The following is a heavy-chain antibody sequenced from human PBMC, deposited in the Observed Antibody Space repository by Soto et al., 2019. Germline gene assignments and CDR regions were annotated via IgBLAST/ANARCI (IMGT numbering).Heavy chain of an antibody. CDR3: ARSSSWYSHDAFDI. J-gene: IGHJ3*02. V-gene: IGHV3-74*01. CDR2: INSDGSST. Sequence: PGGSLRLSCAASGFTFSSYWMHWVRQALGKGLVWVSRINSDGSSTSYADSVKGRFTISRDNAKNTLYLQMNSLRAEDTAVYYCARSSSWYSHDAFDIWGQGTMVTVS. CDR1: GFTFSSYW. D-gene: IGHD6-13*01.